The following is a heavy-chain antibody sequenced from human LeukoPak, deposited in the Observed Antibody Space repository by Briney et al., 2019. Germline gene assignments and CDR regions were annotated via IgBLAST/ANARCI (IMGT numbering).Heavy chain of an antibody. CDR1: GGSISSYY. J-gene: IGHJ4*02. V-gene: IGHV4-59*01. Sequence: PSETLSLTCTVSGGSISSYYWSWIRQPPGKGLEWIGYIYYSGSTNYNPSLKSRVTISVDTSKNQFSLKLSSVTAADTAVYYCARGTAMVPPYYFDYWGQGTLVTVSS. D-gene: IGHD5-18*01. CDR3: ARGTAMVPPYYFDY. CDR2: IYYSGST.